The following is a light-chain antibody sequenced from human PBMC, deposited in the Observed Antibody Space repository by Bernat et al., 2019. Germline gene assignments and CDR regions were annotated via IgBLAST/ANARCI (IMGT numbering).Light chain of an antibody. CDR2: HAS. Sequence: EIVMTQSPATLSVSPGERATLSCRASQSVSSNLAWYQQKPGQAPRLLMYHASTRTTGVPARFSGSGSGTEFTLTINSLHSEDFAVYYCQHFNNWPPKGTFGQGTRLEIK. V-gene: IGKV3-15*01. CDR1: QSVSSN. J-gene: IGKJ5*01. CDR3: QHFNNWPPKGT.